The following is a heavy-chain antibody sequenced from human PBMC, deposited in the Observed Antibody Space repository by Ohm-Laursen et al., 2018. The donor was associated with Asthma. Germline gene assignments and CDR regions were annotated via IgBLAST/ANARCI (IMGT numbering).Heavy chain of an antibody. CDR3: ARGHGHYDSSGYYSDAFDI. J-gene: IGHJ3*02. CDR2: IIPIFGTA. D-gene: IGHD3-22*01. CDR1: GGTFSSYA. Sequence: VASVKVSCKASGGTFSSYAISWVRQAPGQGLEWMGGIIPIFGTANYAQKFQGRVTITADESTSTAYMELSSLRSEDTAVYYCARGHGHYDSSGYYSDAFDIWGQGTMVTVSS. V-gene: IGHV1-69*13.